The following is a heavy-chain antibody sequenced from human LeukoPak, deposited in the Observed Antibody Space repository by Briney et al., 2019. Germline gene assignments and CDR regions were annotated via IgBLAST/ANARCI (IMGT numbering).Heavy chain of an antibody. CDR2: ISAYNGNT. D-gene: IGHD2-2*02. CDR1: GYTFTSYG. J-gene: IGHJ3*02. V-gene: IGHV1-18*04. Sequence: ASVKVSRKASGYTFTSYGISWVRQAPGQGLEWMGWISAYNGNTNYAQKLQGRVTMTTDTSTSTAYMELRSLRSDDTAVYYCARDLRRGYCSSTSCYRVNDAFDIWGQGTMVTVSS. CDR3: ARDLRRGYCSSTSCYRVNDAFDI.